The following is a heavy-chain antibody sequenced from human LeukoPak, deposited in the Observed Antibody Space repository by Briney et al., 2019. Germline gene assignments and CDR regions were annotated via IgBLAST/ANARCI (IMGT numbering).Heavy chain of an antibody. V-gene: IGHV3-66*01. J-gene: IGHJ6*02. CDR3: ASTDLTVVVTAYGMAV. CDR2: IYSGGST. CDR1: GFTVRSNY. D-gene: IGHD3-22*01. Sequence: GGSLRLSCAASGFTVRSNYMSWVRQAPGKGLEWVSLIYSGGSTFYADSVKGRFTISRDNSKNTLSLQMNSLRAEDTAVYYCASTDLTVVVTAYGMAVWGQGTTVTVSS.